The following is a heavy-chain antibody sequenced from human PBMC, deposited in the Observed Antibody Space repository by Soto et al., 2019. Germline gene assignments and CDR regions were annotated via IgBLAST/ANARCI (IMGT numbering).Heavy chain of an antibody. V-gene: IGHV1-2*02. CDR3: ARARVPTISEAAFDI. D-gene: IGHD2-2*01. CDR2: INPNTGGT. Sequence: ASVKVSCKASGYTFTGFYVHWVRQAPGQGLEWMGWINPNTGGTKYAQQFQGRVTMTRDTSVSTAYMEVGRLTSDDTAVHYCARARVPTISEAAFDIWGQGTMVTV. J-gene: IGHJ3*02. CDR1: GYTFTGFY.